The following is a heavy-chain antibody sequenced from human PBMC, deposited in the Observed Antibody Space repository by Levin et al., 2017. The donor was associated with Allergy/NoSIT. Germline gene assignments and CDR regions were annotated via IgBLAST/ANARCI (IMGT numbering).Heavy chain of an antibody. CDR1: GFTFSSYG. V-gene: IGHV3-30*03. J-gene: IGHJ4*02. CDR3: AGGQWLPHDY. Sequence: GGSLRLSCAASGFTFSSYGMHWVRQAPGKGLEWVAVISYDGSNKYYADSVKGRITISRDNSKNTLYLQMNSLRAEDTAVYYCAGGQWLPHDYWGQGTLVTVSS. CDR2: ISYDGSNK. D-gene: IGHD6-19*01.